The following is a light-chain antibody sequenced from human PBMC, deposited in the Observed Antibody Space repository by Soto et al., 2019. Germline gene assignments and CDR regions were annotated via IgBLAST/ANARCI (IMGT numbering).Light chain of an antibody. CDR3: SSYVGTNSYV. CDR2: EVY. J-gene: IGLJ1*01. CDR1: SSDVGGYNY. Sequence: QSVLTQPPSASGSPGQSVTISCTGTSSDVGGYNYVSWYQHHPGKAPKLIIYEVYKRPSGVPDRFSGSKSGNTAALTVSGLQAEDEADYYCSSYVGTNSYVFGTGTKVGVL. V-gene: IGLV2-8*01.